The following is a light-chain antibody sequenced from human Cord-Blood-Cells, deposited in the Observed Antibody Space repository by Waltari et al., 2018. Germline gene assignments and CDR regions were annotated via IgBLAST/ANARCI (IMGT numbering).Light chain of an antibody. CDR2: GKN. Sequence: SSELTQDPAVSVALGQTVRITCQGDSLRSDSASWYQQKPEQAPVLVIYGKNNRPSGIPDRFSGSSSGNTASLTITGAQAEDEADYYCNSRDSSGNHLVFGGGTKLTVL. J-gene: IGLJ2*01. V-gene: IGLV3-19*01. CDR1: SLRSDS. CDR3: NSRDSSGNHLV.